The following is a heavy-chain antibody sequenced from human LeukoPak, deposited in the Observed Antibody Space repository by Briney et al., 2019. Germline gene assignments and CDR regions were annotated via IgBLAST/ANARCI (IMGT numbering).Heavy chain of an antibody. D-gene: IGHD2-15*01. CDR3: ATVPFWCSGGSCYLGYFDY. Sequence: SETLSLTCAVSGYSISSCYYWGWIRQPPRKGLEWIGSIYHSGSTYYNPSLKSRVTISVDTSKNQFYLKLSSVTAADTAVYYCATVPFWCSGGSCYLGYFDYWGQGTLVTVSS. V-gene: IGHV4-38-2*01. CDR1: GYSISSCYY. J-gene: IGHJ4*02. CDR2: IYHSGST.